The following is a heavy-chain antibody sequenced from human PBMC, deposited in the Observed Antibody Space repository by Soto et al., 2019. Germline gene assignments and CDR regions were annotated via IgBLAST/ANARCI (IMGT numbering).Heavy chain of an antibody. CDR1: GFSFSRYG. Sequence: GGSLRLSCAASGFSFSRYGMHWVRQAPGKGLEWVALIWNDGIRKVYVDSVKGRFTISRDNSKNTVDLQMNSLRAEDTAVYYCARDDDNDANAFDYWGPGTLVTVPS. CDR3: ARDDDNDANAFDY. V-gene: IGHV3-33*01. D-gene: IGHD7-27*01. CDR2: IWNDGIRK. J-gene: IGHJ4*02.